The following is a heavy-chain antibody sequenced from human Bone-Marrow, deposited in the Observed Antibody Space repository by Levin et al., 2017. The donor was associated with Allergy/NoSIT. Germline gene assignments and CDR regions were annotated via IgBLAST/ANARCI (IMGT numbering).Heavy chain of an antibody. CDR1: GGSISSYY. CDR2: IYYSGST. J-gene: IGHJ5*02. D-gene: IGHD3-10*01. CDR3: ARDHGGWFDP. V-gene: IGHV4-59*01. Sequence: GSLRLSCTVSGGSISSYYWSWIRQPPGKGLEWIGYIYYSGSTNYNPSLKSRVTISVDTSKNQFSLKLSSVTAADTAVYYCARDHGGWFDPWGQGILVTVSS.